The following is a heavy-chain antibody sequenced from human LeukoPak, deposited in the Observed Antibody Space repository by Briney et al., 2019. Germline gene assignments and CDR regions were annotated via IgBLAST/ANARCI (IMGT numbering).Heavy chain of an antibody. D-gene: IGHD6-13*01. V-gene: IGHV3-48*01. CDR1: GFTFSSYS. J-gene: IGHJ4*02. CDR2: ISSSSSTI. CDR3: ARSVIAAAGMRRPDY. Sequence: GGSLRLSCAASGFTFSSYSMNWVRQAPGKGLEWVSYISSSSSTIYYADSVEGRFTISRDNAKNSLYLQMNSLRAEDTAVYYCARSVIAAAGMRRPDYWGQGTLVTVSS.